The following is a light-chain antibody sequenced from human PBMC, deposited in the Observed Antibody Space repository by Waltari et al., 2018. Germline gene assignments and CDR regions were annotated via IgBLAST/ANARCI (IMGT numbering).Light chain of an antibody. CDR1: QSVNWY. Sequence: EIVLTLSPATLSLSPAERATLSCRASQSVNWYLAWYQQRPGQAPRLLIYDTSNRATGIPARFSGSGSETDFTLTISSLEPDDSAVYYCQQRRNWPLTFGGGTKVEIK. J-gene: IGKJ4*01. CDR3: QQRRNWPLT. V-gene: IGKV3-11*01. CDR2: DTS.